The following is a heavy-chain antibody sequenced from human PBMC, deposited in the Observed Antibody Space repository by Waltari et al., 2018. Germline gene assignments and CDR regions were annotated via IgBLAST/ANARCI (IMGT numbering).Heavy chain of an antibody. CDR2: MTSDERTI. J-gene: IGHJ3*01. CDR3: ARSVEGAFDV. CDR1: GFNFRVYS. V-gene: IGHV3-48*01. Sequence: EVQLVESGGGLVQPGGSRRLSCAASGFNFRVYSMNWVRKAPGKGLEWVSYMTSDERTIYYADSVEGRFTISRDNAKGSVYLQMNSLRAEDTAVYYCARSVEGAFDVWGQGTMVTVSS.